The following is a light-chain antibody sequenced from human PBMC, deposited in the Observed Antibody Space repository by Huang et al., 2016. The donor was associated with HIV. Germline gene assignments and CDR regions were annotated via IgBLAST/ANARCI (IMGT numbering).Light chain of an antibody. CDR3: QESHGSPRPRFT. J-gene: IGKJ3*01. V-gene: IGKV1-39*01. Sequence: DIQMTQFPSSLSASVGDRITISCRASHNISDYLNWYQHKQWKAPKLLVFGASTLQNGVPSRFRGSGSGTDFSLTISKLQPEDFATYYCQESHGSPRPRFTFGPGTDVDIK. CDR1: HNISDY. CDR2: GAS.